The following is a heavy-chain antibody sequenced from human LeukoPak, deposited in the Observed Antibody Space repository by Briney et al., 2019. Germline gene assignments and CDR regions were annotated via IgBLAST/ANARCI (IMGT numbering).Heavy chain of an antibody. CDR2: IYYSGST. CDR1: GGSISSGGYY. Sequence: SQTLSLTCTVSGGSISSGGYYWSWIRPHPGKGLEWIGYIYYSGSTYYNPSLKSRVTISVDTSKNQFSLKLSSVTAADTAVYYCARDGIAAAAAFDYWGQGTLVTVSS. CDR3: ARDGIAAAAAFDY. D-gene: IGHD6-13*01. J-gene: IGHJ4*02. V-gene: IGHV4-31*03.